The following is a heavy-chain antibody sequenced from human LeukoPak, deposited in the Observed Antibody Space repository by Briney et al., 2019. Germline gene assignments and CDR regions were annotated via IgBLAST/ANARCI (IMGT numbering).Heavy chain of an antibody. D-gene: IGHD6-13*01. J-gene: IGHJ4*02. CDR1: GFTFSSYA. Sequence: PGGSLRLSCAASGFTFSSYAMSWVRQAPGKGLEWVSAISGSGGSTYYADSVKGRFTISRDNSKNTLHLQMNSLRAEDTAVYYCAKGTAAGTYYFDYWGQGTLVTVSS. CDR2: ISGSGGST. V-gene: IGHV3-23*01. CDR3: AKGTAAGTYYFDY.